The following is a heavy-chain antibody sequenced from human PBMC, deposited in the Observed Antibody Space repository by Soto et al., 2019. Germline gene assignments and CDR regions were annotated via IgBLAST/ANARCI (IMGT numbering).Heavy chain of an antibody. CDR3: ARVVRDAFDI. CDR1: GGSISSSSYY. V-gene: IGHV4-61*01. Sequence: PSETLSLTCTVSGGSISSSSYYWSLIRQPPGKGLEWIGYIYYSGSTNYNPSPKSRVTISVDTSKNQFSLKLRYVTAAETAVYYCARVVRDAFDIWGQGTMVTVSS. J-gene: IGHJ3*02. CDR2: IYYSGST. D-gene: IGHD4-17*01.